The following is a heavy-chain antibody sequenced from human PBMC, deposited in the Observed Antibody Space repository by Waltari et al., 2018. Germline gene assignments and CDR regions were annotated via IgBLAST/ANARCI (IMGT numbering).Heavy chain of an antibody. J-gene: IGHJ4*02. Sequence: EVQLVESGGGLVQPGGSLRLPCPPSGFPLSSFWMNWVRQTPGKGLEWVAGIKQDGSEKYYADSVKGRFTISRDNAKNSLYLQMNSLRAEDTAVYYCATSGWYCFDYWGQGTLVTVSS. CDR3: ATSGWYCFDY. CDR1: GFPLSSFW. V-gene: IGHV3-7*01. D-gene: IGHD6-19*01. CDR2: IKQDGSEK.